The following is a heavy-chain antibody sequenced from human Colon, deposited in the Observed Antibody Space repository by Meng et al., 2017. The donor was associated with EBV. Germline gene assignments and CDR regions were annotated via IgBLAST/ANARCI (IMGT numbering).Heavy chain of an antibody. V-gene: IGHV4-31*03. Sequence: QVQLQESGPGLVKPSQTLSLTCTVSGGSISSGTYYWGWIRQLPGKGLEWIAYIHYSGSTYYSPSLKSRVTISVDTSKNQLSLKLSSMTAADTAVYYCARGAYCDYWCQGTLVTVSS. J-gene: IGHJ4*02. D-gene: IGHD2-15*01. CDR1: GGSISSGTYY. CDR2: IHYSGST. CDR3: ARGAYCDY.